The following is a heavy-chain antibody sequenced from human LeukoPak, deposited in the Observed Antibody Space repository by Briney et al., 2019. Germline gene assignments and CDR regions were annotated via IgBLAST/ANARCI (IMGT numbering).Heavy chain of an antibody. CDR2: ISGSSSAI. CDR1: GFTFSTYG. J-gene: IGHJ4*02. V-gene: IGHV3-48*01. CDR3: ATYSGYDRIFDY. Sequence: GGSLRLSCEASGFTFSTYGMTWVRQAPGKGLEWVSYISGSSSAINYADSVKGRFTISRDNAKSSLFLQMNSLRAEDTAVYYCATYSGYDRIFDYWGQGTLVTVSS. D-gene: IGHD5-12*01.